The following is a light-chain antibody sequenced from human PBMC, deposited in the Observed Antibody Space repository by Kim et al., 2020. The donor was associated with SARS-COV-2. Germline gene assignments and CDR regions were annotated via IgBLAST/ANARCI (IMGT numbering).Light chain of an antibody. CDR1: SSDGGAYNY. J-gene: IGLJ1*01. CDR2: DVS. Sequence: SITVSCTGTSSDGGAYNYGSWCQQQRGKAPKLRTYDVSKRPSGVSKRCSGSKAGNTAFLTISGLQAEDEADSYCRSYTSSSTEVFGTGTKVTVL. CDR3: RSYTSSSTEV. V-gene: IGLV2-14*04.